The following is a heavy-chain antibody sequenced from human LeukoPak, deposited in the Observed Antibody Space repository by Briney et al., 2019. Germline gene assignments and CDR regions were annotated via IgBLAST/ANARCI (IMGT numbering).Heavy chain of an antibody. Sequence: ASVKVSCKASGYTFTSYGISWVRQAPGQGLEWMGWISAYNGNTNYAQKLQGRVTMTTDTSTSTAYMEQRSLRSDDTAVYYCARDGSSPDYGAHYYYYGMDVWGQGTTVTVSS. J-gene: IGHJ6*02. CDR3: ARDGSSPDYGAHYYYYGMDV. CDR1: GYTFTSYG. V-gene: IGHV1-18*01. D-gene: IGHD4-17*01. CDR2: ISAYNGNT.